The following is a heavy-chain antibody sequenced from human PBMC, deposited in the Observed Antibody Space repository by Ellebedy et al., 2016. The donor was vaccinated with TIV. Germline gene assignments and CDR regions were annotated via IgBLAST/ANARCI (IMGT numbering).Heavy chain of an antibody. CDR1: GYTFTGYY. J-gene: IGHJ6*02. V-gene: IGHV1-2*02. CDR3: AKDYYYSSGSYSRYNYYYGMDV. Sequence: AASVKVSCKASGYTFTGYYMHWVRQAPGQGLEWMGWINPSTGVTNYAQKFHGRVTMTRDTSTSIAHMELSRLRSDDTAVYYCAKDYYYSSGSYSRYNYYYGMDVWGQGTTVTVSS. CDR2: INPSTGVT. D-gene: IGHD3-10*01.